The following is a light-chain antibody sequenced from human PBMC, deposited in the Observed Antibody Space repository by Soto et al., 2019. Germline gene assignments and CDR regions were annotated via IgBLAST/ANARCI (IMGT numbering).Light chain of an antibody. CDR2: GAS. Sequence: EIVMTQSPATLSVSPGERSTLSCISSQSVSSNLAWYQQKPGQAPRLLIYGASTRATGIPARFSGSGSGTEFTLTISSLQSEDFAVYYCQQYSNWPPGTFGQGTKVDIK. CDR3: QQYSNWPPGT. J-gene: IGKJ1*01. V-gene: IGKV3-15*01. CDR1: QSVSSN.